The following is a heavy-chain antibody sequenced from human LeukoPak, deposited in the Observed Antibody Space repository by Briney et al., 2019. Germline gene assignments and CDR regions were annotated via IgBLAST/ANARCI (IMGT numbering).Heavy chain of an antibody. J-gene: IGHJ6*02. CDR3: ARDRGWELSPCYYYGMDV. V-gene: IGHV3-30-3*01. CDR2: ISYDGSNK. Sequence: GGSLRLSCAASGFTFSSYAMHWVRQAPGKGLEWVAVISYDGSNKYYADSVKGRFTISRDNSKNTLYLQMNSLRAEDTAVYYCARDRGWELSPCYYYGMDVWGQGTTVTVSS. CDR1: GFTFSSYA. D-gene: IGHD1-26*01.